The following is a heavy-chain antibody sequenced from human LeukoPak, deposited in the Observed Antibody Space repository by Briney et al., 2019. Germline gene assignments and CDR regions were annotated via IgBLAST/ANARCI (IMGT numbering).Heavy chain of an antibody. D-gene: IGHD3-9*01. J-gene: IGHJ4*02. CDR1: GFTFSSYG. V-gene: IGHV3-30*18. CDR2: ISYDGSNK. CDR3: AKVDTHFDWLPPRF. Sequence: PGRSLRLSCAASGFTFSSYGMHWVRQAPGKGLEWVAVISYDGSNKYYADSVKGRFTISRDNPKNTLYLQMNSLRAEDTAVYYCAKVDTHFDWLPPRFWGQGTLVTVSS.